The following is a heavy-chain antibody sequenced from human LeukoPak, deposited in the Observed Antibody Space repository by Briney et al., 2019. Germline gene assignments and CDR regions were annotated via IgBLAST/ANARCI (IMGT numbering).Heavy chain of an antibody. V-gene: IGHV3-30*03. D-gene: IGHD5-18*01. CDR2: ISYDGSNK. Sequence: GRSLRLSCAASGFTFSSYGMHWVRQAPGKGLEWVAVISYDGSNKYYADSVKGRFTISRDNSKNTLYLQMNSLRAEDTAVYYCARERGYSSDYWGQGTLVTVSS. J-gene: IGHJ4*02. CDR1: GFTFSSYG. CDR3: ARERGYSSDY.